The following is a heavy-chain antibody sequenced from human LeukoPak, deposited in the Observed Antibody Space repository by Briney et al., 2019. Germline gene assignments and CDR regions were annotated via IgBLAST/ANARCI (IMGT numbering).Heavy chain of an antibody. J-gene: IGHJ4*02. D-gene: IGHD3-16*01. V-gene: IGHV4-61*01. CDR1: GGSVSSGSYY. CDR3: GRAGGITFGGGWEDYFDY. CDR2: IYYSGST. Sequence: SETLSLTCTVSGGSVSSGSYYWSWIRQPPGKGLEWIGYIYYSGSTNYNPSLKSRVTISVDTSKNQFSLKLSSVTAADTAVYYWGRAGGITFGGGWEDYFDYWGQGTLVTVSS.